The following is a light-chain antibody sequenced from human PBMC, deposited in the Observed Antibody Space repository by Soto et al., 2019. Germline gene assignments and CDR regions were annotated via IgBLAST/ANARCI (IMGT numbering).Light chain of an antibody. Sequence: EIVLTQSPGTLSLSPGERATLSCRASQSVSSSYLAWYQQKPGQAPRLLIYGASSRATGIPDRFSGSGSGTDFTLTVSRLEPEDFAVYYWQQYGSSLYTFGQGTKLETK. CDR3: QQYGSSLYT. J-gene: IGKJ2*01. V-gene: IGKV3-20*01. CDR1: QSVSSSY. CDR2: GAS.